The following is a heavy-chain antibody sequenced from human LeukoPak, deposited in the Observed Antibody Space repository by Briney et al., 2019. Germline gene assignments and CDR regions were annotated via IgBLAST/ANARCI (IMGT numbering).Heavy chain of an antibody. D-gene: IGHD3-3*01. Sequence: GGSLRLSCAASGFTFNSYWMHWVCQAPGKGLVWVSRIDEDGKTIDYADSVKGRFTISRDNAKDTLYLQMSSLRHEDTVVYYCVSDLCGGDDQWGRGTLVTLSS. CDR2: IDEDGKTI. CDR3: VSDLCGGDDQ. V-gene: IGHV3-74*01. CDR1: GFTFNSYW. J-gene: IGHJ5*02.